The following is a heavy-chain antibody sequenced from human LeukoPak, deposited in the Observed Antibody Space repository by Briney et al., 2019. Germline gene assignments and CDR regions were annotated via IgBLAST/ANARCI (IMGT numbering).Heavy chain of an antibody. CDR3: ARGPPLFDP. Sequence: GGSLRLSCAASGFTFSSCSMNWVRQAPGKGLEWVSYIDTSGSPIYYADSVKGRFTISRDNAKNSLYLQMNSLRADDTAVYYCARGPPLFDPWGQGALVTVSS. CDR1: GFTFSSCS. CDR2: IDTSGSPI. V-gene: IGHV3-48*01. J-gene: IGHJ5*02.